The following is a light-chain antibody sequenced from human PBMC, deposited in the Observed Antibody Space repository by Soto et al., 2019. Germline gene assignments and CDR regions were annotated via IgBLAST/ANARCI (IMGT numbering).Light chain of an antibody. V-gene: IGKV1-5*03. CDR1: QSISSW. CDR2: KAS. CDR3: QQYSR. Sequence: DIQMTQSPSTPSASVGDRVTITCRASQSISSWLAWYQQKPGKAPKLLIYKASSLESGVPSRFSGSGSGTEFTLTISSLQPDDFATYYCQQYSRFGQGTKVEIK. J-gene: IGKJ1*01.